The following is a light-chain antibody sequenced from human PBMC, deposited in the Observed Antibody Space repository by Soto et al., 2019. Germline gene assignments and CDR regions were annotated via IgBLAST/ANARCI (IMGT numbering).Light chain of an antibody. J-gene: IGLJ1*01. V-gene: IGLV2-14*01. CDR3: SSYTTSSLYV. CDR2: DVS. CDR1: NSDAGGYNY. Sequence: QSVLTQPASVSGSPGQSITISCSGTNSDAGGYNYVSWYQQHPGKAPKLMIYDVSYRPSGISNRFSGSKSDNTASLTISGLQAEDEADYYCSSYTTSSLYVFGTGTKVTVL.